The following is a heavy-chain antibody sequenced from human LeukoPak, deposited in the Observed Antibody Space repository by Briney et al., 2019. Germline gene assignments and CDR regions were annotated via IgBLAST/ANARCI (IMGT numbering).Heavy chain of an antibody. Sequence: GGSLRLSCAASGFTFSSYAMTWVRKAPGKGLEWVSGISGSGDSTYHADSVKGRFTISRDNSKNTLYLQMSSLRAEDTAVYYCARDRAYGSGSYYLYYYYYGMDVWGQGTTVTVSS. CDR3: ARDRAYGSGSYYLYYYYYGMDV. V-gene: IGHV3-23*01. J-gene: IGHJ6*02. CDR2: ISGSGDST. CDR1: GFTFSSYA. D-gene: IGHD3-10*01.